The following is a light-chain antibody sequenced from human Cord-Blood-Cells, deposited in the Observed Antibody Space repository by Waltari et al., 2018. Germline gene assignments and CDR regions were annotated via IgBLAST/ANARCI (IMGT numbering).Light chain of an antibody. CDR1: QSISSY. V-gene: IGKV1-39*01. CDR3: QQSYSTPLT. CDR2: AAS. J-gene: IGKJ4*01. Sequence: DIQMTQSPSSLSASVGDRVTITCRASQSISSYLNWYQQKPGKAPKLLIYAASSLQSGVASRCSGSGSGTDFTLTISSLQPEDFATYYCQQSYSTPLTVGGGTKVEIK.